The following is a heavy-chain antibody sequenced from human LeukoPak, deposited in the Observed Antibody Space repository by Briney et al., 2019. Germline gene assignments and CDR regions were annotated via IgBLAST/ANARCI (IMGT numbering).Heavy chain of an antibody. V-gene: IGHV1-46*01. J-gene: IGHJ3*02. Sequence: ASVKVSCKASGYTFTSYYMHWVRQAPGQGLEWMGIINPSGGSTSYAQKFQGRVTMTRDTSKNQFSLKLSSVTAADTAVYYCARGRASSGWYMRRAFDIWGQGTMVTVSS. CDR1: GYTFTSYY. D-gene: IGHD6-19*01. CDR2: INPSGGST. CDR3: ARGRASSGWYMRRAFDI.